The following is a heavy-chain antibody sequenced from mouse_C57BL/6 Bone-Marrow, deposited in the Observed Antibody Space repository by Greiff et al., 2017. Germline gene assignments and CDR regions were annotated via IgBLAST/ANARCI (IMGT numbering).Heavy chain of an antibody. Sequence: LVESGAELARPGASVKLSCKASGYTFTSYGISWVKQRTGPGLEWIGEIYPRSGNTYYNAKFKGKATLTADKSSRTAYMELRSLTSEDSAVYFCARGDWDGYFDYWGQGTTLTVSS. CDR2: IYPRSGNT. CDR3: ARGDWDGYFDY. D-gene: IGHD4-1*01. V-gene: IGHV1-81*01. CDR1: GYTFTSYG. J-gene: IGHJ2*01.